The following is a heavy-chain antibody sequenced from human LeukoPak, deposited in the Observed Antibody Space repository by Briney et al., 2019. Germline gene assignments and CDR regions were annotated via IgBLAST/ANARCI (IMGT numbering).Heavy chain of an antibody. D-gene: IGHD6-19*01. CDR2: IYYSGST. J-gene: IGHJ6*03. Sequence: SETLSLTCTVSGGSISSYYWSWIRQPPGKGLEWIGYIYYSGSTNYNPSLKSRVTISVDTSKNQFSLKLSSVTAADTAVYYCARMEVTYSSGWYFDYYYMDVWGKGTTVTVSS. V-gene: IGHV4-59*01. CDR3: ARMEVTYSSGWYFDYYYMDV. CDR1: GGSISSYY.